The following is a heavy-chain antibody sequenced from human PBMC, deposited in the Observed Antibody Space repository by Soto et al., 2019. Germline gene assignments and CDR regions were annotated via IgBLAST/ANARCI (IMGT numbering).Heavy chain of an antibody. V-gene: IGHV6-1*01. CDR3: ATLRGYYYGMDV. J-gene: IGHJ6*02. D-gene: IGHD1-26*01. CDR2: TYYRSKWYN. CDR1: GDSVSSNSAS. Sequence: PSQTLSLTCAISGDSVSSNSASWNLIRQSPSRGLEWLGRTYYRSKWYNDYVVSVKSRITINPDTSKNQFSLQLNSVTPEDTAVYYCATLRGYYYGMDVWGQGTTVTVSS.